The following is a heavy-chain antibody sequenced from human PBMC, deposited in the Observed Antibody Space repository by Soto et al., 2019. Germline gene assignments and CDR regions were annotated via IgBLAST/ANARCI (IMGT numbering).Heavy chain of an antibody. CDR2: IWYYGSNK. D-gene: IGHD3-22*01. CDR3: AVTDSSGFYFVA. J-gene: IGHJ4*02. V-gene: IGHV3-33*01. CDR1: GFTFSSYG. Sequence: QVQLVESGGGVVQPGRSLRLSCAASGFTFSSYGMNWVRQAPGKGLEWVAFIWYYGSNKYYADSVKGRFTISRDNSKNTQDMQMNSLRAEDTGVYYWAVTDSSGFYFVAWGQGTLVTVSS.